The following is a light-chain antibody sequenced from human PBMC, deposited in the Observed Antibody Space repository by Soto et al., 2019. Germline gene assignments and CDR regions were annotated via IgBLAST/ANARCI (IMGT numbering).Light chain of an antibody. V-gene: IGKV4-1*01. CDR3: QIYYRVPLT. CDR2: WAS. J-gene: IGKJ4*01. CDR1: QSVLYSSNNRNY. Sequence: VMTQSPVSLAVSMGARSTINCKSSQSVLYSSNNRNYLAWFQQKVGQPPKLLIRWASTRESGVPDRFSASGSATDFTLTINCLQAEDVTVYYCQIYYRVPLTFGGGGNVDTK.